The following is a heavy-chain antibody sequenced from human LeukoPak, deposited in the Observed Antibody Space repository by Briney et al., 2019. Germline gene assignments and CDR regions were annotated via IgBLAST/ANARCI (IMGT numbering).Heavy chain of an antibody. V-gene: IGHV4-4*02. CDR1: GGSISSSNW. D-gene: IGHD3-9*01. Sequence: SETLSLTCAVSGGSISSSNWWSWVRQPPGKGLEWIGEIYHSGSTNYNPSLKSRVTISVDKSKNQFSLKLSSVTAADTAVYYCARHSPILTGYYVGYWGQGTLVTVSS. CDR3: ARHSPILTGYYVGY. CDR2: IYHSGST. J-gene: IGHJ4*02.